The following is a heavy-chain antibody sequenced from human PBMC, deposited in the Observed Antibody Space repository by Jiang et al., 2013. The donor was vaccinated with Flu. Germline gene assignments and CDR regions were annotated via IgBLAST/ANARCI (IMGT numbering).Heavy chain of an antibody. V-gene: IGHV4-61*02. CDR3: ARDRSFDY. CDR1: GDSISSANYY. CDR2: IYTSGNT. Sequence: PGLVKPSQTLSLTCTVSGDSISSANYYWNWIRQPAGKGLEWIGRIYTSGNTNYNPSLKSRVTISADTSKNQFSLRLSSVTAADTAVYYCARDRSFDYWGQGTLVTVSS. J-gene: IGHJ4*02.